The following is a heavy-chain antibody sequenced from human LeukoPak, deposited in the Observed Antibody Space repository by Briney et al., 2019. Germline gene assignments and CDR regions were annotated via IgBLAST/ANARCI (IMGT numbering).Heavy chain of an antibody. J-gene: IGHJ1*01. CDR3: ARITTPNESEYFEH. Sequence: ASVKVSCKASGYTFTGYYIHWVRQAPGQGLEWMGWINPNSGGTNYIQKFQGRVTMTRDTSISTAYMELSRLRSDDTAVYYCARITTPNESEYFEHWGQGTLVTVSS. V-gene: IGHV1-2*02. D-gene: IGHD3-22*01. CDR2: INPNSGGT. CDR1: GYTFTGYY.